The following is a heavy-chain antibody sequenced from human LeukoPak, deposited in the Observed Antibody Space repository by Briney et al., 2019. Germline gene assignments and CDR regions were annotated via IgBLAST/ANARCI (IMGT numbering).Heavy chain of an antibody. CDR2: ISYDGSNK. CDR1: GFTFSSYG. CDR3: EKEYTKLGYCSSTSCPTGFNY. D-gene: IGHD2-2*01. V-gene: IGHV3-30*18. J-gene: IGHJ4*02. Sequence: GGSLRLSCAASGFTFSSYGMHWVRQAPGKGLEWVAVISYDGSNKYYADSVKGRFTISRDNSKNTLYLQMNSLRAEDTAVYYCEKEYTKLGYCSSTSCPTGFNYWGQGTLVTVSS.